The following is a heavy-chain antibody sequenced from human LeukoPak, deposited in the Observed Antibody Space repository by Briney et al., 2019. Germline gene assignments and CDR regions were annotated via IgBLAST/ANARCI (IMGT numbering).Heavy chain of an antibody. Sequence: SETLSLTCTVSGGSISSYYWSWIRQPPGEGLEWIGYIYYSGSTNYNPSLRSRVTISVDTSKNQFSLKLSSVTAADTAVYYCARCKVGARPDYYYGMDVWGQGTTVTVSS. CDR2: IYYSGST. D-gene: IGHD1-26*01. V-gene: IGHV4-59*01. J-gene: IGHJ6*02. CDR1: GGSISSYY. CDR3: ARCKVGARPDYYYGMDV.